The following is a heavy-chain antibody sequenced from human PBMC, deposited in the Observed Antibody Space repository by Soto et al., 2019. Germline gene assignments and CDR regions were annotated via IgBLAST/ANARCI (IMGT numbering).Heavy chain of an antibody. CDR3: ARSYVQNRPIDY. Sequence: ASVKVSCKASGYTLTACYIHWVRQAPGQGREWMGIVNPGDGSTRYAQMFQDRVTMMRDTSTSTIYMELSSLRSEDTAVYYCARSYVQNRPIDYWGQGTLVTVSS. CDR1: GYTLTACY. CDR2: VNPGDGST. D-gene: IGHD3-10*02. V-gene: IGHV1-46*01. J-gene: IGHJ4*02.